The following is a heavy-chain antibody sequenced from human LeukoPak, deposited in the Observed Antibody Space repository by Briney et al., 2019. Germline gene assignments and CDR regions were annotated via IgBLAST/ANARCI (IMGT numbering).Heavy chain of an antibody. CDR1: GYSFTNYW. CDR3: ARHRSYYYGFDY. Sequence: GGSLRLSCKGSGYSFTNYWISWVRQMPGKGLEWMGSIDPSDSYTNYSPSFQGHVTISADKSISTAYLQWSSLEASDTAMYYCARHRSYYYGFDYWGQGTLVTVSS. CDR2: IDPSDSYT. D-gene: IGHD3-10*01. J-gene: IGHJ4*02. V-gene: IGHV5-10-1*01.